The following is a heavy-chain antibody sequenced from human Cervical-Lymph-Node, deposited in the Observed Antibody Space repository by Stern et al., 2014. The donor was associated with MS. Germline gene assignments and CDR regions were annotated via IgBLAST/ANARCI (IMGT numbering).Heavy chain of an antibody. CDR3: ARGYSSGGYYYGLDV. CDR2: ISSRSSTI. D-gene: IGHD6-19*01. CDR1: AFTFSNYA. V-gene: IGHV3-48*02. Sequence: EDQLVESGGDLVQPGGSLRLSCAASAFTFSNYAMNWVRQAPGKGLEWVSYISSRSSTIYYADSVKGRFTISRDNAKKSLYLDMNSLRDEDTGVYYCARGYSSGGYYYGLDVWGQGTTVTVSS. J-gene: IGHJ6*02.